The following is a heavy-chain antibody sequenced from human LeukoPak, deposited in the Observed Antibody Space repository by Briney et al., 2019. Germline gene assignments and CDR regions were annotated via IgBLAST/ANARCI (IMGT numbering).Heavy chain of an antibody. CDR3: AKEKGITSSAVYY. D-gene: IGHD3-10*01. CDR1: GFTFSSYG. V-gene: IGHV3-30*02. Sequence: GGSLRLSCAASGFTFSSYGMHWVRQAPGKGLEWVAFKRYDGSNKYYADSVKGRFTISRDNSKNTLYLQMNSLRAEDTAVYYCAKEKGITSSAVYYWGQGTLVTVSS. CDR2: KRYDGSNK. J-gene: IGHJ4*02.